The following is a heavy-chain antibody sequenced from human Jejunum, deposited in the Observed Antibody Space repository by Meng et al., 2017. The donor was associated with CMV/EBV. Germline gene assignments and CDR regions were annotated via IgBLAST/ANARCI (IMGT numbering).Heavy chain of an antibody. CDR2: FSGSGYGI. CDR3: AKDGSRSSSWQWFDS. Sequence: GFSLYDYGMSWVRQAPGRGLEWVAGFSGSGYGIFYANSVEGRFSISRDNSMNALYLQMNSLRAEDTAMYYCAKDGSRSSSWQWFDSWGQGTLVTVSS. D-gene: IGHD6-13*01. V-gene: IGHV3-23*01. CDR1: GFSLYDYG. J-gene: IGHJ5*01.